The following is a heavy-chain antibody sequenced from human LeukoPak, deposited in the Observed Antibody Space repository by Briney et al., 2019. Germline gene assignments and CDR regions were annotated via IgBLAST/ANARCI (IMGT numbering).Heavy chain of an antibody. D-gene: IGHD6-6*01. Sequence: SETLSLTCTVSASSISSSYWSWHRPPPGKGLEWIGYTSSHGTPNYNTSLNSPVTISVATSKNQFFLELSSLAAAAPAVYYLARDGRAARQARLWYFDLWGRGTLVTVSS. J-gene: IGHJ2*01. CDR3: ARDGRAARQARLWYFDL. CDR2: TSSHGTP. V-gene: IGHV4-59*01. CDR1: ASSISSSY.